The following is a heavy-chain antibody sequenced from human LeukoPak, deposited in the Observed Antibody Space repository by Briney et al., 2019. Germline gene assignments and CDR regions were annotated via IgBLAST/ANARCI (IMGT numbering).Heavy chain of an antibody. D-gene: IGHD6-19*01. V-gene: IGHV3-7*01. J-gene: IGHJ4*02. CDR2: IKQDGNEK. Sequence: PGGSLRLSCAASGFTFSSYWMSWVRQAPGKGLEWVANIKQDGNEKYYVDSVKVRFTISRDNAKNSLYLQMNSLRAEDTAVYYCARTGGSSGWYSPALLKYYFDYWGQGTLVTVSS. CDR1: GFTFSSYW. CDR3: ARTGGSSGWYSPALLKYYFDY.